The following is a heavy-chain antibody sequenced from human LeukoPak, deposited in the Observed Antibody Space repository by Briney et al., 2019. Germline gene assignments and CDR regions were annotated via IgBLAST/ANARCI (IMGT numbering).Heavy chain of an antibody. CDR2: MNPNSGNT. J-gene: IGHJ4*02. D-gene: IGHD2-15*01. Sequence: ASVKVSCKASGYTFTSYDINWVRQATGQGLEWMGWMNPNSGNTGYAQKFQGRVTMTRNTSTSTAYMELSSLRSDDTAVYYCARIDLASGCSGGSCYSGGFDYWGQGTLVTVSS. V-gene: IGHV1-8*01. CDR3: ARIDLASGCSGGSCYSGGFDY. CDR1: GYTFTSYD.